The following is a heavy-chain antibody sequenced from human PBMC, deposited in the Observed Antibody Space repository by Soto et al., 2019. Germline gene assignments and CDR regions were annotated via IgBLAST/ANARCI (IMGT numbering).Heavy chain of an antibody. V-gene: IGHV4-30-2*01. D-gene: IGHD4-17*01. CDR3: ARGWGPYGGNINWSDP. CDR2: IYHSGST. CDR1: GGSISSGGYS. Sequence: MASETLSLTCAVSGGSISSGGYSWSWIRQPPGKGLEWIGYIYHSGSTYYNPSLKSRVTISVDRSKNQFSLKLSSVTAADTAVYYCARGWGPYGGNINWSDPWGQGTPGHRLL. J-gene: IGHJ5*02.